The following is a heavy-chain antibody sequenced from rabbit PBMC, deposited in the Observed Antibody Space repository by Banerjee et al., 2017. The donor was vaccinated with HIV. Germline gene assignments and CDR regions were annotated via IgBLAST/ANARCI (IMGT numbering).Heavy chain of an antibody. J-gene: IGHJ4*01. V-gene: IGHV1S45*01. CDR1: GFTISGSYW. Sequence: QLVESGGGLVKPGASLTLTCTASGFTISGSYWICWVRQAPGKGLEWIGCIDPVFGATYYASWAKGRFTISKTSSTTVTLQMTSLTAADTATYFCARDGTGGSYFALWGPGTLVTVS. CDR2: IDPVFGAT. D-gene: IGHD8-1*01. CDR3: ARDGTGGSYFAL.